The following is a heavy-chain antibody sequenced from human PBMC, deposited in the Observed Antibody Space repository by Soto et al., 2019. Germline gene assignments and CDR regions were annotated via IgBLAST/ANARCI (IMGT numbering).Heavy chain of an antibody. CDR2: ISGSGGST. CDR1: CGNFSNYA. V-gene: IGHV3-23*01. J-gene: IGHJ6*02. Sequence: PCRSQRLSWAAACGNFSNYARSCIRQTPGKCLEWITAISGSGGSTYYADSVKGRFTISRDNSKNTLYLQMNSLRAEDTAVYYCAKLPSPGAVAGTQWKDYYYCMDVWGQGTTVTVSS. CDR3: AKLPSPGAVAGTQWKDYYYCMDV. D-gene: IGHD6-19*01.